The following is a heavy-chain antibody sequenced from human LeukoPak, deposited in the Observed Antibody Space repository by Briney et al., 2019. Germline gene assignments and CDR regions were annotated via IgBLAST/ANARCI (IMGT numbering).Heavy chain of an antibody. CDR2: IYTSGST. V-gene: IGHV4-4*07. CDR1: GGSISSYY. CDR3: AADYGVYVDY. J-gene: IGHJ4*02. Sequence: SETLSLACTVSGGSISSYYWSWIRQPAGKGLEWIGRIYTSGSTNYNPSLKGRVTMSVDTSKNQCSLKLSSVTASDTAVDYCAADYGVYVDYWGQGTLVTVSS. D-gene: IGHD4-17*01.